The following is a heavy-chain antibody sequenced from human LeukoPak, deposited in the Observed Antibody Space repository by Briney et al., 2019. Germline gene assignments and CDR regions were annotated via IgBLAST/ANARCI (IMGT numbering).Heavy chain of an antibody. D-gene: IGHD6-19*01. CDR2: ISAYNGST. J-gene: IGHJ6*02. Sequence: ASVKVSCKASGYTFTSYGISWVRQAPGQGLEWMGWISAYNGSTNYAQKLQGRVTMTTDTSTSTAYMELRSLRSDDTAVYYCAREGYSSGWSSNYYYYGMDVWGQGTTVTVSS. CDR3: AREGYSSGWSSNYYYYGMDV. V-gene: IGHV1-18*01. CDR1: GYTFTSYG.